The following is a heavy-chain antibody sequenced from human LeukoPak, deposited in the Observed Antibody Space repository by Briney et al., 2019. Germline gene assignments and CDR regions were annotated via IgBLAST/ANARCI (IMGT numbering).Heavy chain of an antibody. V-gene: IGHV4-34*01. J-gene: IGHJ3*02. Sequence: SETLSLTCAVYGGSFSVYYWSWIRQPPGKGLEWIGEINHSGSTNYNPSLKSRVTISVDTSKNQFSLKLSSVTAADTAVYYCARGKSDYDFWSGYYPDVPPDDAFVIWGQGTMVTVSS. D-gene: IGHD3-3*01. CDR3: ARGKSDYDFWSGYYPDVPPDDAFVI. CDR2: INHSGST. CDR1: GGSFSVYY.